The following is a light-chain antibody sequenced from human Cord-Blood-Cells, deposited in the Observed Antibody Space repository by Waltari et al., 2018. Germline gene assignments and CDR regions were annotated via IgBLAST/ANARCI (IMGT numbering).Light chain of an antibody. J-gene: IGKJ3*01. CDR3: QQYNSYLT. CDR2: KAF. V-gene: IGKV1-5*03. CDR1: QSISSW. Sequence: DIQMTQSPSTLSSSVGDRVTITCRASQSISSWVAWYQQKPGKAPKLLIYKAFSLQSGVPSRFSGSGSGTEFTLTISSLQPDDFATYYCQQYNSYLTFGPGTKVDIK.